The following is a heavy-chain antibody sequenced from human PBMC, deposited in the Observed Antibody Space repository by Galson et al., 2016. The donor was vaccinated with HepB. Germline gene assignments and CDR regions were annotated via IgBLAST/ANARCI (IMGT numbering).Heavy chain of an antibody. CDR2: ISVYNGNT. CDR3: ARREGHQEWTTFDY. D-gene: IGHD4-17*01. Sequence: SVKVSCKASGYTFTSYGISWVRQAPGQVLEWMGWISVYNGNTNYAQKLQGRVTMTTDTSTSTAYMELRSLRSDDTAVYYCARREGHQEWTTFDYWGQGTLVTVSS. J-gene: IGHJ4*02. CDR1: GYTFTSYG. V-gene: IGHV1-18*04.